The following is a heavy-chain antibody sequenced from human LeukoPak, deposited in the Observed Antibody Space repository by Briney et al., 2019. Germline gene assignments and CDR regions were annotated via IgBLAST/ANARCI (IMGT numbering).Heavy chain of an antibody. V-gene: IGHV3-7*01. Sequence: GGSLRLSCAASEFTFGRYWMSWVRQAPGKGLEWVANIKQDGSEKYYVDSVKGRFTISRDNAKNSLYLQMNSLRAEDTAVYYCARDNGGADDYWGQGTLVTVSS. CDR2: IKQDGSEK. J-gene: IGHJ4*02. CDR1: EFTFGRYW. D-gene: IGHD3-16*01. CDR3: ARDNGGADDY.